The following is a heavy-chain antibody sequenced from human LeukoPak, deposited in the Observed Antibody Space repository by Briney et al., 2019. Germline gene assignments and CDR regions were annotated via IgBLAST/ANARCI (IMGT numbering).Heavy chain of an antibody. CDR3: TTYTSGWD. Sequence: GGSLRLSCAASGITISRFYMHWVRQAPGKGLVWVSRVSSDGSTTNYADSVKGRFTISRDNAKNTLYLQMNSLRAEDTAVYYCTTYTSGWDWGQGTLVTVSS. CDR2: VSSDGSTT. D-gene: IGHD6-19*01. J-gene: IGHJ4*02. CDR1: GITISRFY. V-gene: IGHV3-74*01.